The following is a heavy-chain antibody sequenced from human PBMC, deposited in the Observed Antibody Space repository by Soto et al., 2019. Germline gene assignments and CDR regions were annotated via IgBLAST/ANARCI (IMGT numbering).Heavy chain of an antibody. Sequence: SVKVSCKASGGTFSSYAISWVRQAPGQGLEWMGGIIPIFGTANYAQKFQGRVTITADESTSTAYMELSSLRSEDTAVYYCARTVELHYYGSGSYYPGWFDPWGQGTLVTVSS. D-gene: IGHD3-10*01. CDR1: GGTFSSYA. CDR3: ARTVELHYYGSGSYYPGWFDP. CDR2: IIPIFGTA. J-gene: IGHJ5*02. V-gene: IGHV1-69*13.